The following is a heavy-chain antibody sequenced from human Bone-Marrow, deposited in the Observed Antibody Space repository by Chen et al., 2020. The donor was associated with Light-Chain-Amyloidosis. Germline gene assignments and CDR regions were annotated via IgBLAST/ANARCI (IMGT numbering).Heavy chain of an antibody. J-gene: IGHJ6*03. Sequence: QVQLVQSGAEVKKPGASVKVSCKASGYTFTGYYMHWVRQAPGQGLEWMGWINPNSGGTNYAQKFQGWVTMTRDTSISTAYMELSRLRSDDTAVYYCGRGRLPAKVDYYYMDVWGKGTTVTVSS. CDR2: INPNSGGT. V-gene: IGHV1-2*04. CDR1: GYTFTGYY. D-gene: IGHD2-15*01. CDR3: GRGRLPAKVDYYYMDV.